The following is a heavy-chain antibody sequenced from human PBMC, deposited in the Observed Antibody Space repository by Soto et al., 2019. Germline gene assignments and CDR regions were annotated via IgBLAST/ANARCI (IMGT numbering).Heavy chain of an antibody. CDR2: IYYSGTN. V-gene: IGHV4-39*01. CDR1: GGAISSSSYY. CDR3: ARGTVTGSSYETDFEY. Sequence: PSETLSLTCSVSGGAISSSSYYWGWIRQPPGKGLEWIGSIYYSGTNYYTPSLKSRVTISVDTSRNQFSLKLTSVTVADTALYYCARGTVTGSSYETDFEYWGQGSLVTVSS. D-gene: IGHD5-12*01. J-gene: IGHJ4*02.